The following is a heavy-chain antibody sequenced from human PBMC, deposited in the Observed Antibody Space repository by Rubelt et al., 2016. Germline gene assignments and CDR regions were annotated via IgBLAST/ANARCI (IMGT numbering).Heavy chain of an antibody. D-gene: IGHD5-24*01. CDR2: IWYDGSNK. CDR3: ARDGEMATTYYFDY. V-gene: IGHV3-33*01. CDR1: GFTFSSYG. Sequence: SGFTFSSYGMHWVRQAPGKGLEWVAVIWYDGSNKYYADSVKGRFTISRDNSKNTLYLQMNSLRAEDTAVYYCARDGEMATTYYFDYWGQGTLVTVSS. J-gene: IGHJ4*02.